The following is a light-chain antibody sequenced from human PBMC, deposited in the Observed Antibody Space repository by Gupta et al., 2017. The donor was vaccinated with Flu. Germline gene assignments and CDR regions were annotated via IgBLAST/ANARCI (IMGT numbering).Light chain of an antibody. CDR3: AAWDDSLNGVV. J-gene: IGLJ2*01. Sequence: QSVLTQPPSASGTPGQRVTIPCSGSNSNIGSNTVNWYEQLPGTAPKLLIYGNNHRPSGVPDRFSGSKSGTSASLAISGLQSEDEADYYCAAWDDSLNGVVFGGGTKLTVL. CDR1: NSNIGSNT. V-gene: IGLV1-44*01. CDR2: GNN.